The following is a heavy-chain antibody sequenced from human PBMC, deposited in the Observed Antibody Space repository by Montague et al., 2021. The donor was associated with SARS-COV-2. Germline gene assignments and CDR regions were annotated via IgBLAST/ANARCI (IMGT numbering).Heavy chain of an antibody. CDR1: GFPFSRNS. V-gene: IGHV3-21*01. CDR3: ARGGEIDVWAPFGH. CDR2: ISSDTLHT. D-gene: IGHD3-16*01. Sequence: SLSLSFSTSGFPFSRNSMNWVRQAPGKGLEWVSTISSDTLHTFYAESVKGRFTISRDNAKNELYLQMNSLRAEDMAVYYCARGGEIDVWAPFGHWGQGTLVTVSS. J-gene: IGHJ4*02.